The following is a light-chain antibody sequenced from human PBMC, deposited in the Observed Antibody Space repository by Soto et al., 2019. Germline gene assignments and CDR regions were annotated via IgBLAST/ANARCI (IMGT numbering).Light chain of an antibody. J-gene: IGLJ2*01. CDR1: SSDVGAYIF. V-gene: IGLV2-8*01. CDR2: EVN. CDR3: SSYAANDNVV. Sequence: QSALTQPASVSGSPGQSITISCTGTSSDVGAYIFVCWYQQHPGKAPKLMIYEVNKRPSGVPDRFSGSKSGNTASLTVSGLQAEDEADYYCSSYAANDNVVFGGGTQLTVL.